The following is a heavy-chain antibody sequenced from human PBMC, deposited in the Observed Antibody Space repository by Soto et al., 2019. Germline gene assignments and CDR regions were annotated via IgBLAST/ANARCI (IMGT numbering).Heavy chain of an antibody. Sequence: SVKVSCKASGGTFSSYAISWVRQAPGRGLEWMGGIIPIFGTANYAQKFQGRVTITADESTSTAYMELSSLRSEDTAVYYCAREGQVGATSFDYYYGMDVWGPGTTVTVSS. J-gene: IGHJ6*02. D-gene: IGHD1-26*01. CDR1: GGTFSSYA. V-gene: IGHV1-69*13. CDR2: IIPIFGTA. CDR3: AREGQVGATSFDYYYGMDV.